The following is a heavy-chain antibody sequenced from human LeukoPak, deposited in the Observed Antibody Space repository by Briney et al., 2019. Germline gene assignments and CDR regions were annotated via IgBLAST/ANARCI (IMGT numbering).Heavy chain of an antibody. CDR2: INPNSGGT. CDR3: ARDSGGSYYDSSGYCDY. D-gene: IGHD3-22*01. J-gene: IGHJ4*02. CDR1: GYTFTGYY. V-gene: IGHV1-2*02. Sequence: ASVKVSCKASGYTFTGYYMHWVRQAPGQGLEWMGWINPNSGGTNYAQKFQGRVTMTRDTSISTAYMELSRLRSGDTAVYYCARDSGGSYYDSSGYCDYWGQGTLVTVSS.